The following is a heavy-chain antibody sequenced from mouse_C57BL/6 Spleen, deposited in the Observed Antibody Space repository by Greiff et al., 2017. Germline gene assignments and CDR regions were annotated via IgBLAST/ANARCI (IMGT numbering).Heavy chain of an antibody. CDR3: AKNRAIYYDYDQNAMDY. CDR1: GFSLTSYG. CDR2: IWRGGST. Sequence: VQLQQSGPGLVQPSQSLSITCTVSGFSLTSYGVHWVRQSPGKGLEWLGVIWRGGSTDYNAAFMSRLSITKDNSKSQVFFKMNSLQADDTAIYYCAKNRAIYYDYDQNAMDYWGQGTSVTVSS. J-gene: IGHJ4*01. V-gene: IGHV2-5*01. D-gene: IGHD2-4*01.